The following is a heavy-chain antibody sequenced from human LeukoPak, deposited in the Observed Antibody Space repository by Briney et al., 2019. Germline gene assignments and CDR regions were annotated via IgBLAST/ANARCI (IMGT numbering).Heavy chain of an antibody. CDR1: GYTFTTYV. V-gene: IGHV1-18*01. J-gene: IGHJ3*02. Sequence: ASVKVSCKTSGYTFTTYVISWVRQAPGQGLEWMGWISAYNGNTNYAQKFQGRVTLTMDTSTTTASMELRSLSSDDTAVYYCARRGDNGNAFDIWGQGTMVTVSS. D-gene: IGHD1-1*01. CDR2: ISAYNGNT. CDR3: ARRGDNGNAFDI.